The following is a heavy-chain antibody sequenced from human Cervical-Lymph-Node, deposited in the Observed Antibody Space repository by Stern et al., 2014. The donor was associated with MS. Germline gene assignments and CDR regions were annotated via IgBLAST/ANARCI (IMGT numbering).Heavy chain of an antibody. V-gene: IGHV4-59*01. Sequence: VQLVESGPGLVRPSETLSLTCTVSGGSISRYYWTWIRQPPGKGLEWIGYVYYSGSTNYNPSLKSRVTISVDTSKNQFSLELSSVTAADTAVYYCARAVRLTGRREFDCWGQGTLVTVSS. J-gene: IGHJ4*02. CDR2: VYYSGST. CDR3: ARAVRLTGRREFDC. D-gene: IGHD1-26*01. CDR1: GGSISRYY.